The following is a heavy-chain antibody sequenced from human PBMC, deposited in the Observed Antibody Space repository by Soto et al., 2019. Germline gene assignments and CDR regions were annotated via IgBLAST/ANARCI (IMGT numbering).Heavy chain of an antibody. D-gene: IGHD2-2*01. CDR2: ISSRRDSI. J-gene: IGHJ4*02. V-gene: IGHV3-21*01. CDR1: GFTFSNYG. CDR3: ARDFVYRGYCISTSCANFDY. Sequence: GGSLRLSCVASGFTFSNYGMNWVRQAPGKGLEWVSFISSRRDSIYYGDSVKGRFTVSRDNAKNSLYLHMNSLRAEDTAVYFCARDFVYRGYCISTSCANFDYWGQGTLVTVSS.